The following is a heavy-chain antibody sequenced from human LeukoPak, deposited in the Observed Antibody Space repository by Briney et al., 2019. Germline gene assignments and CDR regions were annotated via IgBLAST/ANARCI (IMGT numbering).Heavy chain of an antibody. CDR3: AREDMWAFDM. CDR1: GFIFSHYW. J-gene: IGHJ3*02. CDR2: IKPDGTEK. V-gene: IGHV3-7*01. Sequence: GGSLRLSCAASGFIFSHYWMSWVRQAPGKGLEWVANIKPDGTEKYYVDSVKGRFTISRDNAKNSLYLVMDSLRAEDTAVYYCAREDMWAFDMWGQGTMVTVSS. D-gene: IGHD2-15*01.